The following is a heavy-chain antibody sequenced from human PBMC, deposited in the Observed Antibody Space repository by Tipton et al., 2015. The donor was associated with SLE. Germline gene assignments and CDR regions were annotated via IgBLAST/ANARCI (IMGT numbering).Heavy chain of an antibody. CDR3: AKGELVDAFDI. Sequence: AVSGFTFSDYSMNWVRQAPGKGLEWVSYISSGGTFIHYADAVKGRFTISRDNAKNSLYLQMNSLRAEDTAVYYCAKGELVDAFDIWGQGTLVTVSS. J-gene: IGHJ3*02. V-gene: IGHV3-21*05. CDR1: GFTFSDYS. CDR2: ISSGGTFI. D-gene: IGHD6-6*01.